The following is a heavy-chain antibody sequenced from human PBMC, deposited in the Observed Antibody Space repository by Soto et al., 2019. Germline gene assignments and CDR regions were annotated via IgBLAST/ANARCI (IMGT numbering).Heavy chain of an antibody. CDR2: ISSSSSYI. D-gene: IGHD3-22*01. V-gene: IGHV3-21*01. Sequence: GGSLRLSCAASGFTFSSSSMNWVRQAPGKGLEWVSSISSSSSYIYYADSVKGRFTIARDNAKNSLYLQMNSLRAEDTAVYYCASPLPHYYDSSGYYPGYWGQGTLFTVSS. CDR3: ASPLPHYYDSSGYYPGY. CDR1: GFTFSSSS. J-gene: IGHJ4*02.